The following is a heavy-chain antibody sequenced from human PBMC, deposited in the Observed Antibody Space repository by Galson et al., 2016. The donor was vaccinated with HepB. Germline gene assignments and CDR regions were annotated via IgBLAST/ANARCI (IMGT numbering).Heavy chain of an antibody. CDR1: GFTFISYA. J-gene: IGHJ4*02. Sequence: SLRLSCAASGFTFISYAMSWVRQAPGKGLEWVSIVSGRGGSTYYADSVKGRFTISRDNSNNTLYLQMNGLRAEDTAVYYCAKERLVRRIFDHWGQGTLLTVSS. CDR2: VSGRGGST. D-gene: IGHD1-1*01. CDR3: AKERLVRRIFDH. V-gene: IGHV3-23*01.